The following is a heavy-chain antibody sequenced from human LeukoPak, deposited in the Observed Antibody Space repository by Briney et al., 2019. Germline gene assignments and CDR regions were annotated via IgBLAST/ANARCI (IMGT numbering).Heavy chain of an antibody. CDR1: GFTFSTYD. J-gene: IGHJ6*02. CDR2: ITPAGDT. V-gene: IGHV3-13*01. Sequence: GGSLRLSCAASGFTFSTYDMHWVRQPTGKGLEWVSTITPAGDTYYPGSVKGRFTISRENAKNSLYLQMNSLRAEDTAVYFCARDKDSYGMDVWGQGTTVTVSS. CDR3: ARDKDSYGMDV.